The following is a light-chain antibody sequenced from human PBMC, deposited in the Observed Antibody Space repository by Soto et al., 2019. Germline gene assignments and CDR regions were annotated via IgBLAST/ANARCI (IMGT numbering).Light chain of an antibody. V-gene: IGLV2-8*01. CDR3: SSYAGINNLGV. CDR1: RSDVGGYTY. CDR2: EVN. J-gene: IGLJ1*01. Sequence: QSALTQPPSASGSPGQSVTISCTGTRSDVGGYTYVSWYQQHPGKAPKLMIFEVNKRPSGVPDRFSGSKSGNTASLTVSGLQAEDEADYYCSSYAGINNLGVFGTGTKLTVL.